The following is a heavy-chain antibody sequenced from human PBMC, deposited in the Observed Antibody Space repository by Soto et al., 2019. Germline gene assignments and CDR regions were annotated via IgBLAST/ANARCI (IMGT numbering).Heavy chain of an antibody. CDR2: INAGNGNT. D-gene: IGHD1-26*01. Sequence: ASVKVSCKASGYTFTSYAMHWVRQAPGQRLEWMGWINAGNGNTKYSQKFQGRVTITRDTSASTAYMELSSLRSEDTAVYYCARRDDGSYYFDYRGQGTLVTFSS. CDR3: ARRDDGSYYFDY. V-gene: IGHV1-3*01. J-gene: IGHJ4*02. CDR1: GYTFTSYA.